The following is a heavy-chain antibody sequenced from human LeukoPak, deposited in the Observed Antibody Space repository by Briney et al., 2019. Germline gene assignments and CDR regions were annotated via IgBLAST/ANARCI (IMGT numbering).Heavy chain of an antibody. CDR1: GYTFTGYY. V-gene: IGHV1-2*02. J-gene: IGHJ4*02. CDR3: ARTYYYGSGSYYIVGTLAVDY. Sequence: SVKVSCKASGYTFTGYYMHWVRQAPGRGLEWMGWINPNSGGTNYAQKYQGRVTMTRDTSISTAYMEVSRLRSDDTAVYYCARTYYYGSGSYYIVGTLAVDYWGQGTLVTVSS. CDR2: INPNSGGT. D-gene: IGHD3-10*01.